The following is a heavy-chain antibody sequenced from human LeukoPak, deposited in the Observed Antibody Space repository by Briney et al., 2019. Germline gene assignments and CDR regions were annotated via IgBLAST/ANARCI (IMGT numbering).Heavy chain of an antibody. CDR1: GYTFTGYY. CDR2: INSNSGGT. CDR3: ARSPPILTGENFDY. V-gene: IGHV1-2*02. Sequence: ASVKVSCKASGYTFTGYYMHWVRQAPGQGLEWMGWINSNSGGTNYAQKFQGRVTMTRDTSISTAYMELSRRRSDDTAVYYCARSPPILTGENFDYWGQGTLVTVSS. J-gene: IGHJ4*02. D-gene: IGHD3-9*01.